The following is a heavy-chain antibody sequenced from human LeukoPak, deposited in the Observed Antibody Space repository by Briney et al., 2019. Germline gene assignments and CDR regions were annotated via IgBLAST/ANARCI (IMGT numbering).Heavy chain of an antibody. J-gene: IGHJ3*02. CDR2: IKQDGSEK. V-gene: IGHV3-7*01. Sequence: GGSLRLSCAASGFTFSSYWMSWVRQAPGKGLEWVANIKQDGSEKYYVDSVKGRLTISRDNAKNSLYLQMNSLRAEDTAVYYCASPITAGAFDIWGQGTMVTVSS. CDR1: GFTFSSYW. CDR3: ASPITAGAFDI. D-gene: IGHD3-10*01.